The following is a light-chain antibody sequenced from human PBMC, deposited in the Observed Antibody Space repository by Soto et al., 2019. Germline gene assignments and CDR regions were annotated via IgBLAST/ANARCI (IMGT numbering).Light chain of an antibody. J-gene: IGLJ3*02. CDR1: SSDVGGYNY. CDR3: NSYTTSRSRV. V-gene: IGLV2-14*03. CDR2: DVS. Sequence: QSALTQPASVSGSPGQSITISCTGTSSDVGGYNYVSWYQQHPGEAPKLIIFDVSKRPSGVSNRFSGSKSGNTASLTISGLQAEDEADYYCNSYTTSRSRVFGGGTKLTVL.